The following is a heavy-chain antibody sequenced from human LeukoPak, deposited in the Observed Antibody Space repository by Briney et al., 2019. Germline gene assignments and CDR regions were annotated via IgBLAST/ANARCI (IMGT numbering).Heavy chain of an antibody. CDR1: GFTLRTYW. CDR2: INGEGSRI. Sequence: GGSLRLSCAVTGFTLRTYWIHWVRHSPGRGLEWVARINGEGSRISYADSVRGRFTISRDNAKNTAYLQMNSLRAEDTALYYCARDPGYYYYGMDVWGQGTTVVVSS. J-gene: IGHJ6*02. CDR3: ARDPGYYYYGMDV. V-gene: IGHV3-74*01.